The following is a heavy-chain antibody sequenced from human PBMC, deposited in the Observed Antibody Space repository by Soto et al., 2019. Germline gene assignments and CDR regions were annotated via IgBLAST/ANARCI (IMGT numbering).Heavy chain of an antibody. CDR2: IKQDGSEK. V-gene: IGHV3-7*05. CDR3: ARDRGTYSRVY. CDR1: GFTFSSYW. Sequence: EVQLVESGGGLVQPGGSLRLSCAASGFTFSSYWMSWVRQAPGKGLEWVANIKQDGSEKYYVDSVKGRFTISRDNAKNSLYLQMNRLRAEDTAVYYCARDRGTYSRVYWGQGTLVTVSS. D-gene: IGHD1-26*01. J-gene: IGHJ4*02.